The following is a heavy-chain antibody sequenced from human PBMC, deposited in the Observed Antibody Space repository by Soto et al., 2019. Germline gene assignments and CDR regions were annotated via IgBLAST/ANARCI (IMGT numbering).Heavy chain of an antibody. V-gene: IGHV3-21*01. CDR3: ARGQYSGYGPQNY. CDR1: GFAFSSYS. D-gene: IGHD5-12*01. Sequence: VGSLRLSCAASGFAFSSYSMNWVRQAPGRGLEWVSSISGSGSYIYYADSVKGRFTISRDNAKNSLYLQMNSLRAEDTAVYYCARGQYSGYGPQNYRGQGTLVTVSS. J-gene: IGHJ4*02. CDR2: ISGSGSYI.